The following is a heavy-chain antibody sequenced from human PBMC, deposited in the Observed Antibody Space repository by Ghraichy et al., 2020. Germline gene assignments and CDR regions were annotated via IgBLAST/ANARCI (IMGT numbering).Heavy chain of an antibody. Sequence: SETLSLTCAVYGGSFSGYYWSWIRQPPGKGLEWIGEINHSGSTNYNPSLKSRVTISVDTSKNQFSLKLSSVTAADTAVYYCGLSIGTITGAGTTEMGVDYWGQGTLVTVSS. CDR3: GLSIGTITGAGTTEMGVDY. CDR2: INHSGST. J-gene: IGHJ4*02. D-gene: IGHD1-20*01. V-gene: IGHV4-34*01. CDR1: GGSFSGYY.